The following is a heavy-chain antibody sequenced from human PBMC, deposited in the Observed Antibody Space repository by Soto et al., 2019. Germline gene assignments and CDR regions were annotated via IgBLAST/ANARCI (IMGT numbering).Heavy chain of an antibody. J-gene: IGHJ4*02. CDR3: ASPVAGKGEEDY. Sequence: QVQLVESGGGVVQHGRSLRLSCAASGFTFSRYAMHWVRQAPGKGLVWVADISYDGSNKYYADSVKGRFTISRDKSTNTLYLQTNSPRADDTAVNSYASPVAGKGEEDYWGQGALVTVSS. CDR1: GFTFSRYA. D-gene: IGHD6-19*01. CDR2: ISYDGSNK. V-gene: IGHV3-30-3*01.